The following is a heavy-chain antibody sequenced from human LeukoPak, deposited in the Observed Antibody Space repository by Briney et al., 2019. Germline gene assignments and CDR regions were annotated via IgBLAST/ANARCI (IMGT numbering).Heavy chain of an antibody. V-gene: IGHV3-30*02. Sequence: GGSLRLSCAASGFTFSGYGMNWVRQAPGKGLEWVAVISVDGSDKYYADSVKGRFTISRDNSKNTLYLQMNSLRAEDTAVYYCAREGGYSSSWYRLFDYWGQGTLVTVSS. D-gene: IGHD6-13*01. CDR2: ISVDGSDK. CDR3: AREGGYSSSWYRLFDY. CDR1: GFTFSGYG. J-gene: IGHJ4*02.